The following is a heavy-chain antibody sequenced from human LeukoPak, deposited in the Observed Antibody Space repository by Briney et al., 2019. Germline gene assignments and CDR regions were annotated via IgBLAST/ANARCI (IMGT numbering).Heavy chain of an antibody. Sequence: PGGSVRLSRAASGFSITANYLSWVRPAPGKGLEWVAVIYTGGSTYFADSVTGRFSMSRDISTNTVYLRMNSLTLADTAVYCCARDGGLMGVNYFDYWGQGALVTVSS. J-gene: IGHJ4*02. V-gene: IGHV3-53*05. D-gene: IGHD2-8*01. CDR2: IYTGGST. CDR1: GFSITANY. CDR3: ARDGGLMGVNYFDY.